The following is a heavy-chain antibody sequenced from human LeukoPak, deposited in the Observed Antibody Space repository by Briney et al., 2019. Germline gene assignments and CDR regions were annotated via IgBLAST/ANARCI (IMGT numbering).Heavy chain of an antibody. CDR2: INHSGST. CDR3: VRQGANGGYYLFDY. V-gene: IGHV4-34*01. D-gene: IGHD3-3*01. CDR1: GGSFTGYY. J-gene: IGHJ4*02. Sequence: SETLALTCALYGGSFTGYYWRWIRQPPGKGLEWIGEINHSGSTKYNPSLKSRVTMSVDPSKNQFSLKLSSVTAADTATYYCVRQGANGGYYLFDYWGPGHLVIVSS.